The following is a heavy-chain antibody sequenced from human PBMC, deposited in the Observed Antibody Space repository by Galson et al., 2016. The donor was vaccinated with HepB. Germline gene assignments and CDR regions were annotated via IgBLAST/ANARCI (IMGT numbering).Heavy chain of an antibody. CDR2: ISYDGSNK. CDR3: ARDRFSIYEFDY. Sequence: SLRLSCAASGFTFSNYAMHWVRQAPGKGLEWVALISYDGSNKKYADSVKGRFTISRDNSKNTLYLQMNSLRAEDTAVYYCARDRFSIYEFDYWGQGTLVTVSS. CDR1: GFTFSNYA. J-gene: IGHJ4*02. V-gene: IGHV3-30-3*01. D-gene: IGHD3-3*01.